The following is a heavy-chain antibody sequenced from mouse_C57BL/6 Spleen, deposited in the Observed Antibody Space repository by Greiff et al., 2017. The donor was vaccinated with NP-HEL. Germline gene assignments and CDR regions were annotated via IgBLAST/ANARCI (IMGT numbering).Heavy chain of an antibody. CDR2: IYPGDGDT. CDR3: ARFYDYDGTPFAY. Sequence: QVQLQQSGPELVKPGASVKISCKASGYAFSSSWMNWVKQRPGKGLEWIGRIYPGDGDTNYNGKFKGKATLTADKSSSTAYMQLSSLTSEDSAVYFCARFYDYDGTPFAYWGQGTLVTVSA. V-gene: IGHV1-82*01. J-gene: IGHJ3*01. CDR1: GYAFSSSW. D-gene: IGHD2-4*01.